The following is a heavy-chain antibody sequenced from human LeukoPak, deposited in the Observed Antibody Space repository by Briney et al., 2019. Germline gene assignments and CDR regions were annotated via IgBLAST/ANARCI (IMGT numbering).Heavy chain of an antibody. CDR3: ARENDSSGYSGYHFDY. D-gene: IGHD3-22*01. J-gene: IGHJ4*02. CDR1: GGSISSNY. Sequence: SETLSLTCTVSGGSISSNYWSWIRQPAGKGLEWIGRIYTSGRTNYNPSLKSRVTMSVDTSKNQFSLKMTSVTAADTAVYYCARENDSSGYSGYHFDYWGQGTLVTVSS. V-gene: IGHV4-4*07. CDR2: IYTSGRT.